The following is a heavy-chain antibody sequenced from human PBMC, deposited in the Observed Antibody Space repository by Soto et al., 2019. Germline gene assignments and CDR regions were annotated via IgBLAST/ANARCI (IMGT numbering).Heavy chain of an antibody. CDR3: AGRRVKTENNWSVP. Sequence: QVQLQESGPGLVRPSQTLSLTRTVSGDSINSVDHYWCWNRQPPGPGLEWMGYIYHSGSTHYNPSLNCRLTISTATSTNPSSLPLAPSTAADTAVTSGAGRRVKTENNWSVPWWQGAVVTVSS. CDR1: GDSINSVDHY. J-gene: IGHJ5*02. CDR2: IYHSGST. V-gene: IGHV4-30-4*01.